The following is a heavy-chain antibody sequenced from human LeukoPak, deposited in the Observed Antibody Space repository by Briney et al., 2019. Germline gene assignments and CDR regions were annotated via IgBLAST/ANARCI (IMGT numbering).Heavy chain of an antibody. D-gene: IGHD3-10*01. Sequence: SETLSLTCTVSGGSISSYYWSWIRQPPGKGLEWIGYIYYSGSTNYNPSLKSRVTISVDTSKNQFSLKLSSVTAADTAVYYCARGLMYYSNWFDPWGQGTLVTVSS. CDR1: GGSISSYY. CDR3: ARGLMYYSNWFDP. J-gene: IGHJ5*02. V-gene: IGHV4-59*01. CDR2: IYYSGST.